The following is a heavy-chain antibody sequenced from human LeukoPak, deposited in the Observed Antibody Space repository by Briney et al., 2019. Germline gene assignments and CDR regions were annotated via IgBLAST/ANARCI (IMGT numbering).Heavy chain of an antibody. CDR3: AREGSGYDY. Sequence: PSETLSLTCTVSGGSISSYYWSWIRQPPGKGLEWIGYIYYSGSTTYNPSLKSRVTISVDTSKDQFSLKLSSVTAADTAVYYCAREGSGYDYWGQGTLVTVSS. V-gene: IGHV4-59*01. CDR2: IYYSGST. J-gene: IGHJ4*02. D-gene: IGHD6-19*01. CDR1: GGSISSYY.